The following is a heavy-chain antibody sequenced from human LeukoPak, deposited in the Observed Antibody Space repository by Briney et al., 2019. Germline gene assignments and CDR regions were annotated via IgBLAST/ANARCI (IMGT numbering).Heavy chain of an antibody. J-gene: IGHJ4*02. CDR3: AKDVRSGVTGSGY. CDR2: ISYDGSNK. Sequence: GRSLRLSCAASGFTFSSYGMHWVRQAPGKGLEWVAVISYDGSNKYYADSVKGRFTISRDNSKNTLYLQMNSLRAEDTAVYYCAKDVRSGVTGSGYWGQGTLVTVSS. D-gene: IGHD3-9*01. V-gene: IGHV3-30*18. CDR1: GFTFSSYG.